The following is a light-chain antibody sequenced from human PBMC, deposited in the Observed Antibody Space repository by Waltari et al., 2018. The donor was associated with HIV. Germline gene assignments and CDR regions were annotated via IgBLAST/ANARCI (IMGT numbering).Light chain of an antibody. CDR3: QQSYSTPPT. Sequence: DIQMTQSPSSLSASVGDRVTITCRASQSISSYLNWYQQKPGKAPKLLIYAASSLQSGVPSRFTGSGSGTDFSLTISSLQPEDFATYYCQQSYSTPPTFDQGTKVVIK. V-gene: IGKV1-39*01. CDR2: AAS. J-gene: IGKJ1*01. CDR1: QSISSY.